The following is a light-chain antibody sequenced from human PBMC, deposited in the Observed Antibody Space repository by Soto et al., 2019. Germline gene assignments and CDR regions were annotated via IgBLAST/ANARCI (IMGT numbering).Light chain of an antibody. Sequence: QSVLTQPPSASGSPGQSVIISCTGTSSDVGAYNYVSWYQHRPGKAPKLMIYEVTKRPSGVPDRFSGAKSGNTASLTVSGLQAEDEADYYCTSHAGTNYFPYVFGTGTKLTVL. V-gene: IGLV2-8*01. J-gene: IGLJ1*01. CDR3: TSHAGTNYFPYV. CDR1: SSDVGAYNY. CDR2: EVT.